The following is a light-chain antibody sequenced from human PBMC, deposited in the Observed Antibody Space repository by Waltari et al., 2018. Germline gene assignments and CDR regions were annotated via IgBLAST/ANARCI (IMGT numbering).Light chain of an antibody. J-gene: IGLJ3*02. CDR2: DVN. CDR1: TSDVGGYNS. Sequence: QSALTQPPSVSGSPEQSVTISCTGSTSDVGGYNSVSWYQQHPGKAPKLIIFDVNQRPSGVPYPFSGSHAGNTASLTIVGLRPEDEADYHCCSYAGVHTFWLFGGGTKLTVL. CDR3: CSYAGVHTFWL. V-gene: IGLV2-11*01.